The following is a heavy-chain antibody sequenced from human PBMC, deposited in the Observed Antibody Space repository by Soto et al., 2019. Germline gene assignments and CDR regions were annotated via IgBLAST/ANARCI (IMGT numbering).Heavy chain of an antibody. CDR3: ARHEASSGFWIRGYYFDY. Sequence: SETLSLTCTVSGGSISSYYWSWIRQPPGKGLEWIGYIYYSGSTNYNPSLKSRVTISVDTSENQFSLKLSSVTAADTAVYYCARHEASSGFWIRGYYFDYWGQGTLVTVSS. CDR1: GGSISSYY. V-gene: IGHV4-59*08. D-gene: IGHD5-12*01. CDR2: IYYSGST. J-gene: IGHJ4*02.